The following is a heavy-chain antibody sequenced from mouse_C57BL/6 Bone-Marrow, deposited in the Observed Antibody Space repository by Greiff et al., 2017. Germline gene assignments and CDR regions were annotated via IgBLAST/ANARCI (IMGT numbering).Heavy chain of an antibody. V-gene: IGHV5-12*01. J-gene: IGHJ1*03. Sequence: DVHLVESGGGLVQPGGSLKLSCAASGFTFSDYYMYWVRQTPEKRLEWVAYISNGGGSTYYPDTVKGRFTISRDNAKNTLYLQMSRLKAEDTAMYYCAREVSLDWYFDVWGTGTTVTVSS. CDR1: GFTFSDYY. CDR2: ISNGGGST. CDR3: AREVSLDWYFDV.